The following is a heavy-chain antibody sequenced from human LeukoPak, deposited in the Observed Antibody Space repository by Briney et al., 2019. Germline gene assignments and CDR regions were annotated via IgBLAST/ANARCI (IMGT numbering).Heavy chain of an antibody. J-gene: IGHJ5*02. CDR1: GGSFSGYY. D-gene: IGHD3-9*01. CDR3: ARAERIALILTGYSEWFDP. V-gene: IGHV4-34*01. Sequence: SETLSLTCAVYGGSFSGYYWSWIRQPPGKGLEWIGSIYYSGSTYYNPSLKSRVTISVDTSKNQFSLKLSSVTAADTAVYYCARAERIALILTGYSEWFDPWGQGTLVTVSS. CDR2: IYYSGST.